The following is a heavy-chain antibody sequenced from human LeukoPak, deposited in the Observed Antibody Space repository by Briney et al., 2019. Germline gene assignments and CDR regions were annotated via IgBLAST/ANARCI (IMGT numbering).Heavy chain of an antibody. CDR2: IYTSGST. CDR1: GGSISSYY. D-gene: IGHD2-21*01. J-gene: IGHJ5*02. V-gene: IGHV4-4*07. CDR3: ARSIVKNWFDP. Sequence: SETLSLXCTVSGGSISSYYWSWIRQPAGKGLESTGRIYTSGSTNYNPSLKSRVTISVDTSKNQFSLKLSSVTAADTAVYYCARSIVKNWFDPWGQGTLVTVSS.